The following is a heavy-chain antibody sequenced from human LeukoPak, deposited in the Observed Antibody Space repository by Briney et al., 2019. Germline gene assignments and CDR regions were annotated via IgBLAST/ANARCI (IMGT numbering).Heavy chain of an antibody. CDR3: ARGGVGGRYPHY. CDR1: GFTFSNAW. D-gene: IGHD3-9*01. CDR2: IKSKTDGGTT. V-gene: IGHV3-15*01. Sequence: GGSLRLSCAASGFTFSNAWMSWVRQAPGKGLEWVGRIKSKTDGGTTDYATPVKGRFTISRNDSKNTLYLQMNSLKTEDTAVYYCARGGVGGRYPHYWGQGTLVTVSS. J-gene: IGHJ4*02.